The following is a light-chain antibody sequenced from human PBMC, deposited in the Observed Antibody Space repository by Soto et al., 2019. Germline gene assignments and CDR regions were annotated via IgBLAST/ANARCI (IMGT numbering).Light chain of an antibody. CDR1: QTIRGL. Sequence: EIVLTQSPATLSLSPGERATLSCRTSQTIRGLLNWYQQRPGQAPRLLIYDTSNRATDIPARFSGSGSGTDFILTISCLDPEDFGVYFCQQRHNWPITIGQGTRLDIK. V-gene: IGKV3-11*01. J-gene: IGKJ5*01. CDR3: QQRHNWPIT. CDR2: DTS.